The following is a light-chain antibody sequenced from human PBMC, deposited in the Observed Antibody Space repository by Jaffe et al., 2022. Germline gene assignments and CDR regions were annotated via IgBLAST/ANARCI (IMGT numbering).Light chain of an antibody. J-gene: IGLJ2*01. CDR3: SSYTRSSSLVV. Sequence: QSALTQPASVSGSPGQSITISCTGSSGDVGGSNYVAWYQQDPGKAPKLIIFDVSSRPSGVSNRFSGSKSANTASLTISGLQAEDEADYYCSSYTRSSSLVVFGGGTRLTVL. V-gene: IGLV2-14*03. CDR1: SGDVGGSNY. CDR2: DVS.